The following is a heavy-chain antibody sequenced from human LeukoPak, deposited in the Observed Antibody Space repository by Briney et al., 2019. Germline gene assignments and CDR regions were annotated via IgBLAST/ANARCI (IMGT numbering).Heavy chain of an antibody. CDR2: ISGRGGST. CDR3: AKAPTRSGSNVMA. Sequence: GGTLRLSCAASGFTFSSYGMSWVRQAPGKGLEWVSAISGRGGSTYYADSVKGRFTISRDNSKNTLYLQMNSLRAEDTAVYYCAKAPTRSGSNVMAWGQGTLVTVSS. CDR1: GFTFSSYG. J-gene: IGHJ4*02. D-gene: IGHD3-22*01. V-gene: IGHV3-23*01.